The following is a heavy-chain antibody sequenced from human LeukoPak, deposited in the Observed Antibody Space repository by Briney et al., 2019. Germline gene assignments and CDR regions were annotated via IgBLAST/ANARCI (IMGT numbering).Heavy chain of an antibody. V-gene: IGHV3-30*04. CDR3: TRGRTAMITAGVDY. D-gene: IGHD5-18*01. J-gene: IGHJ4*02. Sequence: GGSLRLSCAASGFTFSSYVMHWVRQAPGKGLEWVAVISYDGSNKYYADSVKGRFTISRDNSKNTLYLQMNSLRAEDTAVYFCTRGRTAMITAGVDYWGQGTLVTVSS. CDR2: ISYDGSNK. CDR1: GFTFSSYV.